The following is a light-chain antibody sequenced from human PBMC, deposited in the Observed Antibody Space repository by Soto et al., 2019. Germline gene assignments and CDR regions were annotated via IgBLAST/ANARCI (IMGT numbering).Light chain of an antibody. Sequence: QSVLTQPPSASGSPGQSVAISCTGTSSDVGGYNYVSWYQQHPGKAPKLMIYEVNKRPSGVPDRFSGSESGNTASLTVSGLQAEDEADYYCSSYAGSSNVFXTGTKVTVL. CDR2: EVN. V-gene: IGLV2-8*01. J-gene: IGLJ1*01. CDR1: SSDVGGYNY. CDR3: SSYAGSSNV.